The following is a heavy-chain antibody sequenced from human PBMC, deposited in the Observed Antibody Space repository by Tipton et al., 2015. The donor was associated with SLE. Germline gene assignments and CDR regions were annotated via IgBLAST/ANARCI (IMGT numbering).Heavy chain of an antibody. D-gene: IGHD1-26*01. CDR1: GGSISGYY. J-gene: IGHJ4*02. CDR2: IYTSAST. CDR3: ARGGGSYYDY. V-gene: IGHV4-4*07. Sequence: TLSLTCTVSGGSISGYYWSWVRQPAGKGLEWIGRIYTSASTIYNPPLKSRVTLSSDTPKNQFSLRVRSVTAADTAVYYCARGGGSYYDYWGQGTLVTVSS.